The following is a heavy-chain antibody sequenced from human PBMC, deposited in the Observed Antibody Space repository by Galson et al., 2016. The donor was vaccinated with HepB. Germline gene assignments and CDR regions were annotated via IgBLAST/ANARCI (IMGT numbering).Heavy chain of an antibody. CDR3: ARHGRHLLMCLDV. Sequence: SLRLSCAASGFIFSSYAMSWVRQAPGKGLEWVSSISGREDTTEYADAVKGRFTISRDNSKNTLYLQMNSLRAEDTAVYYCARHGRHLLMCLDVWGQGSTVTVSS. CDR1: GFIFSSYA. J-gene: IGHJ6*02. D-gene: IGHD2-2*01. CDR2: ISGREDTT. V-gene: IGHV3-23*01.